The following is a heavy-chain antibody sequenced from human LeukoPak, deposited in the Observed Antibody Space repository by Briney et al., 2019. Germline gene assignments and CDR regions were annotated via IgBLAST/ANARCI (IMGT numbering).Heavy chain of an antibody. J-gene: IGHJ4*02. CDR1: GYTFTGYY. D-gene: IGHD1-26*01. Sequence: ASVKVSCKASGYTFTGYYMHWVRQAPGQGLEWMGWINPNSGGTNYAQKFQGRVTMTRDTSISTVYMELSSLRSEDTAVYYCARVGLWELLRGLVDYWGQGTLVTVSS. CDR3: ARVGLWELLRGLVDY. CDR2: INPNSGGT. V-gene: IGHV1-2*02.